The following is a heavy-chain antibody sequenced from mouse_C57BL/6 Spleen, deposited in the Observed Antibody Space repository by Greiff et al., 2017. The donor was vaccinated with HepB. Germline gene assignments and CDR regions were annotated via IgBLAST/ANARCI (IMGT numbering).Heavy chain of an antibody. CDR1: GYTFTSYG. CDR3: ARLDDYDAYFDY. J-gene: IGHJ2*01. Sequence: VKLVESGAELARPGASVKLSCKASGYTFTSYGISWVKQRTGQGLEWIGEIYPRSGNTYYNEKFKGKATLTADKSSSTAYMELRSLTSEDSAVYFCARLDDYDAYFDYWGQGTTLTVSS. V-gene: IGHV1-81*01. CDR2: IYPRSGNT. D-gene: IGHD2-4*01.